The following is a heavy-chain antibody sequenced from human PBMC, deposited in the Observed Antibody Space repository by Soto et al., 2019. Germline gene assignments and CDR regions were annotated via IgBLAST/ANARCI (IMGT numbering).Heavy chain of an antibody. CDR1: GFTFSSYG. CDR2: IWYDGSNR. CDR3: ARDSEGQFDY. J-gene: IGHJ4*02. V-gene: IGHV3-33*01. Sequence: PGGSLRLSCAASGFTFSSYGMHWVRQAPGKGLEWVAVIWYDGSNRYHADSVKGRFTISRDNSKNTVYLEMNSLRAEDTAVYYCARDSEGQFDYWGQGTLVTVSS.